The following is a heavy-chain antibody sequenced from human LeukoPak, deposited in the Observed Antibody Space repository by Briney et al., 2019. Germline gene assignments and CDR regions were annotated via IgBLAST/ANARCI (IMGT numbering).Heavy chain of an antibody. CDR2: ISYDGSNK. J-gene: IGHJ6*02. Sequence: GGSLRLSCAASGFTFSSYAMHWVSQAPGKGLEWVAVISYDGSNKYYADSVKGRFTISRDNSKNTLYLQMNSLRAEDTAVYYCARDYYSSYYYYGMDVWGQGTTVTVSS. V-gene: IGHV3-30*04. CDR1: GFTFSSYA. CDR3: ARDYYSSYYYYGMDV. D-gene: IGHD2-15*01.